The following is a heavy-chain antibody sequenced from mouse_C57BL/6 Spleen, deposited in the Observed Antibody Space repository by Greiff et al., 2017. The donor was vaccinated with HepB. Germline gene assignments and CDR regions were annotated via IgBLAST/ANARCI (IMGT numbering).Heavy chain of an antibody. CDR1: GFTFSSYT. CDR2: ISGGGGNT. CDR3: ARQLGSFDY. V-gene: IGHV5-9*01. J-gene: IGHJ2*01. Sequence: EVKVIESGGGLVKPGGSLKLSCAASGFTFSSYTMSWVRQTPEKRLEWVATISGGGGNTYYPDSVKGRFTISRDNAKNTLYLQMSSLRSEDTALYYCARQLGSFDYWGQGTTLTVSS. D-gene: IGHD4-1*01.